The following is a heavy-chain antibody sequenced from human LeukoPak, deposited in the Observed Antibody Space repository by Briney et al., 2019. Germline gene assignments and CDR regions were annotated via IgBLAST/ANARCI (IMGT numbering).Heavy chain of an antibody. D-gene: IGHD3-3*01. CDR3: ARVPRGIFLAADN. J-gene: IGHJ4*02. CDR2: IYYTGSA. V-gene: IGHV4-59*01. Sequence: SETLSLTCTVSGGSIDGYYWSRIRQSPEKGLEWIGYIYYTGSAFYNPSLKSRVIISLDTSKNQLSLNLRSVTAADTAVYYCARVPRGIFLAADNWGQGTLVTVSS. CDR1: GGSIDGYY.